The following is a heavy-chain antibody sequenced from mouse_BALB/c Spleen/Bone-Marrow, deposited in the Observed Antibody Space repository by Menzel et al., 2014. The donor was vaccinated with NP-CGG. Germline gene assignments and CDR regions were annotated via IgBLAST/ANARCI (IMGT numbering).Heavy chain of an antibody. J-gene: IGHJ2*01. Sequence: QVQLQQSGAELMKPGASVEISCKATGYTFSSFWIDWVKQRPGHGLEWTGEILPGSDSTNYNEKFKGKATFTADTSSNTDYMQLSSLTSEDAALYNCARGDRYADRFDSWGQGATLTVSS. V-gene: IGHV1-9*01. CDR1: GYTFSSFW. CDR2: ILPGSDST. CDR3: ARGDRYADRFDS.